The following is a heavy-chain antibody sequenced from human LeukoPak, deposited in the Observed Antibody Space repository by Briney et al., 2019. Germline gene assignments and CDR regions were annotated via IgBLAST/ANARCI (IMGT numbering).Heavy chain of an antibody. CDR3: AKDWASGNYFDY. D-gene: IGHD1-14*01. J-gene: IGHJ4*02. CDR1: GFTFNNYA. Sequence: PGRSLRLSCAASGFTFNNYAMSWVRQAPGKGLEWVSAISGGGGNTYYADSVKGRFTISRDNSKNTVYLQMNSLRAEDTAVYYCAKDWASGNYFDYWGQGTLVTVSS. CDR2: ISGGGGNT. V-gene: IGHV3-23*01.